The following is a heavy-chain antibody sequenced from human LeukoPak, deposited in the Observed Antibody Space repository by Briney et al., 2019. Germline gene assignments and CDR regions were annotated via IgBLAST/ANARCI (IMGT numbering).Heavy chain of an antibody. J-gene: IGHJ5*02. Sequence: GASVKVSCKSSGYISSSYGISWIRQAPGQGLEWMGWISGYDDNTNYAQIFQGRVTMTTDTSTSTAYTELRSLRSDDTAVYYCARDVPGSIGTTARFDPWGQGTLVTVSS. D-gene: IGHD1-1*01. CDR3: ARDVPGSIGTTARFDP. CDR1: GYISSSYG. CDR2: ISGYDDNT. V-gene: IGHV1-18*01.